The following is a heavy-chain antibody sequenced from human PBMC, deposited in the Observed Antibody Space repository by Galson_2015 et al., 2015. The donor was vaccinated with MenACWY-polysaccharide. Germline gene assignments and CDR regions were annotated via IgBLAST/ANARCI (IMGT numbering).Heavy chain of an antibody. Sequence: SETLSLTCTVSGGSISSSSYYWGWILQPPGKGLEWIGTIYYGGSTYYNPSLKSRVTISVDTSKNQFSLKLTSVTAADTAVYYCARQGGSGRSHDYWGQGTLVTVSS. J-gene: IGHJ4*02. CDR3: ARQGGSGRSHDY. D-gene: IGHD5-12*01. CDR1: GGSISSSSYY. V-gene: IGHV4-39*01. CDR2: IYYGGST.